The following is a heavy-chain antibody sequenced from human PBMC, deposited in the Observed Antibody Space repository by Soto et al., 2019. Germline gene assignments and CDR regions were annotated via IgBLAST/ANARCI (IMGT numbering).Heavy chain of an antibody. CDR1: GDSMTSSSYY. J-gene: IGHJ5*02. CDR3: ARHTRNQFDP. Sequence: SETLSLTCTVSGDSMTSSSYYWGWIRQPPGKGLEWIGSIYYSERTSYNSGSTYYSPSLKSRVTISGDTSKSQFSLKLSSVTAADTAVYYFARHTRNQFDPWGQGTLVTVSS. V-gene: IGHV4-39*01. CDR2: IYYSERTSYNSGST.